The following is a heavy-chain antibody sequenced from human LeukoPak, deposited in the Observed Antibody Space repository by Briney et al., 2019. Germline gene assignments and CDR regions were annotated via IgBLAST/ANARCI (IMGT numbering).Heavy chain of an antibody. CDR2: IYHSGST. V-gene: IGHV4-38-2*02. CDR1: GYSISSGYY. J-gene: IGHJ3*02. D-gene: IGHD3-3*01. CDR3: ARGAFGVLLSAFDI. Sequence: SETLSLTCTVSGYSISSGYYWGWIRQPPGKGLEWIGNIYHSGSTYSNPSLKSRVIISVDTSKNQFSLKLSAVTAADTAVYWCARGAFGVLLSAFDIWGQGTMVTVSS.